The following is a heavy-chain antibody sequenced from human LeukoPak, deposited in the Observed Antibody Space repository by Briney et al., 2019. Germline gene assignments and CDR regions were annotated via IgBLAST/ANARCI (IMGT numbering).Heavy chain of an antibody. D-gene: IGHD3-22*01. CDR1: GYTFITYY. Sequence: ASVKVSCKASGYTFITYYMQWLRQAPGQGLEWMGVIDPGSHRTSYAQKFQGRVTMTRDTSTSTVYMELSSLRSEDTAVYYCASLSGYSFYYYYYGMDVWGQGTTVTVSS. V-gene: IGHV1-46*01. CDR3: ASLSGYSFYYYYYGMDV. J-gene: IGHJ6*02. CDR2: IDPGSHRT.